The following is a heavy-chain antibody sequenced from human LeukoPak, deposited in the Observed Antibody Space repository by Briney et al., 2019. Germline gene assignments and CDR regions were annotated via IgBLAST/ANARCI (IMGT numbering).Heavy chain of an antibody. CDR1: GGSFSGYY. D-gene: IGHD3-22*01. Sequence: SETLSLTCAVYGGSFSGYYWSWIRQPPGKGLEWIGEINHSGSNNYNPSLKRRVTISVDTSKNQFSLKLSSVTAADTAVYYCARHRAYYYDSSGYYYVWRGREVYYFDYWGQGTLVTVSS. V-gene: IGHV4-34*01. J-gene: IGHJ4*02. CDR2: INHSGSN. CDR3: ARHRAYYYDSSGYYYVWRGREVYYFDY.